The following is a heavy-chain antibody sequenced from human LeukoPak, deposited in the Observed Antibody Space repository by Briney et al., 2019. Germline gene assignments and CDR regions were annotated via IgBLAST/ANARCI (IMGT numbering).Heavy chain of an antibody. CDR1: GGSISSGSYY. CDR3: ARDRGVRGVIRGSWFDP. V-gene: IGHV4-39*02. CDR2: IYYSGST. J-gene: IGHJ5*02. D-gene: IGHD3-10*01. Sequence: SETLSLTCTVSGGSISSGSYYWGWIRQPPGKGLELIGTIYYSGSTYYNPSLKSRGTISVDTSKNHFSLKLRSVTAADTAVYYCARDRGVRGVIRGSWFDPWGQGTLVTVSS.